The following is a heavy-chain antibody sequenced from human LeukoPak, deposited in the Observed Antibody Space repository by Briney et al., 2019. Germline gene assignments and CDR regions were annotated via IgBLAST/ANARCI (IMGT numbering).Heavy chain of an antibody. Sequence: PSETLSLTCTVSGGSVSSVTYYWSWIRQPAGKGLEWIGRIYTSGSTNYNPSLKSRVTMSLDTSKNQFSLKLSSVTAADTAVYYCARVRTAGYCSSTSCQGDYYYMDVWGKGTTVTVSS. J-gene: IGHJ6*03. CDR3: ARVRTAGYCSSTSCQGDYYYMDV. CDR1: GGSVSSVTYY. D-gene: IGHD2-2*01. CDR2: IYTSGST. V-gene: IGHV4-61*02.